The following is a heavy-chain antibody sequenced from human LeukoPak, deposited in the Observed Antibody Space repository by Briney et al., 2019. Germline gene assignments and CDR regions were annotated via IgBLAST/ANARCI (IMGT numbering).Heavy chain of an antibody. V-gene: IGHV3-21*01. CDR3: ARVRRDRYNFDAFDI. D-gene: IGHD5-24*01. J-gene: IGHJ3*02. Sequence: GGSLRLSCAASGFTFSSYWMSWVRQAPGKGLEWVSSISSSSSYIYYADSVKGRFTISRDNAKNSLYLQMNSLRAEDTAVYYCARVRRDRYNFDAFDIWGQGTMVTVSS. CDR2: ISSSSSYI. CDR1: GFTFSSYW.